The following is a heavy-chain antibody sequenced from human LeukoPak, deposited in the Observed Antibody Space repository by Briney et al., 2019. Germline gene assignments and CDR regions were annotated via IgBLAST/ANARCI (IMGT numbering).Heavy chain of an antibody. Sequence: GASVKVSCMASGYTFTGYYMHWVRQAPGQGLEWMGWINPNSGGTNYAQKFQGRVTMTRDTSISTAYMELSRLRSDDTAVYYCARLPTTVTTHFDYWGQGTLVTVSS. CDR2: INPNSGGT. V-gene: IGHV1-2*02. J-gene: IGHJ4*02. CDR3: ARLPTTVTTHFDY. D-gene: IGHD4-11*01. CDR1: GYTFTGYY.